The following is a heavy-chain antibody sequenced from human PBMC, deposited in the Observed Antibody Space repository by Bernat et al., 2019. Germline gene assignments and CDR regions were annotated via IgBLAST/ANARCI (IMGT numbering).Heavy chain of an antibody. J-gene: IGHJ4*02. CDR3: TRDMRTYYDYIWGSYFDY. Sequence: QVQLVESGGGVVQPGRSLRLSCAASGFTFSSYAMHWVRQAPGKGLEWVAVISYDGSNKYYADSVKGRFTISRDNSKNTLYLQMNSLRAEDTAVYYWTRDMRTYYDYIWGSYFDYWGQGTLVTVSS. CDR2: ISYDGSNK. V-gene: IGHV3-30-3*01. CDR1: GFTFSSYA. D-gene: IGHD3-16*01.